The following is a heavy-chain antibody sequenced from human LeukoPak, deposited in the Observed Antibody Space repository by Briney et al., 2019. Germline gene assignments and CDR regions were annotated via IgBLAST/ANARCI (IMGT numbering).Heavy chain of an antibody. D-gene: IGHD5-24*01. CDR1: GGSISSSNW. V-gene: IGHV4-4*02. Sequence: SETLSLTCAVSGGSISSSNWWSWVRQPPGKGLEWIGEIYHSGSTYYNPSLKSRVTISVDRSKNQFSLKLSSVTAADTAVYYCATRRDGYNTNWFDPWGQGTLVTVSS. CDR3: ATRRDGYNTNWFDP. CDR2: IYHSGST. J-gene: IGHJ5*02.